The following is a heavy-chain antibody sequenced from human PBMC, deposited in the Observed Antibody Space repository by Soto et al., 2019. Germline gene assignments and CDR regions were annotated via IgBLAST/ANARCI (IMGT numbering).Heavy chain of an antibody. CDR1: GYTFTSYG. CDR3: ARDQSIAVAGTSDY. D-gene: IGHD6-19*01. V-gene: IGHV1-18*04. J-gene: IGHJ4*02. Sequence: PSVKVSCKASGYTFTSYGISWVRQAPGQGLEWMGWISAYNGNTNYAQKLQGRVTMTTDTSTSTAYMELRSLRSDDTAVYYCARDQSIAVAGTSDYWGQGTLVTVSS. CDR2: ISAYNGNT.